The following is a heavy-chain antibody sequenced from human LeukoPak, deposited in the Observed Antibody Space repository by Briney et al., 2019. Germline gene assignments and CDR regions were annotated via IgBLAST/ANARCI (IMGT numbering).Heavy chain of an antibody. V-gene: IGHV4-59*01. D-gene: IGHD3-22*01. CDR3: ARDWGYDSRGYTWGAFDI. CDR1: GGSISSYY. Sequence: PSETLSLTCTVSGGSISSYYWSWIRQPPGKGLEWFGYIYYTGSTNYNPSLKSRVTISVDTSKNQFSLKLSSVTAADTAVYYCARDWGYDSRGYTWGAFDIWGQGTMVTVSS. J-gene: IGHJ3*02. CDR2: IYYTGST.